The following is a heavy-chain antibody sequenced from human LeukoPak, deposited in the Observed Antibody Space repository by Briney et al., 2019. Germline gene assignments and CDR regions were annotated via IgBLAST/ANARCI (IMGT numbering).Heavy chain of an antibody. V-gene: IGHV3-33*01. Sequence: GGSLRLSCAASGFTFSSYAMHWVRQAPGKGLEWVAAIWYDGSNKYYVDSVKGRFTISRDNSKNTLSLQMNSLGAEDTAVYYCARVNYDYGAYVGAFDIWGQGTMVTVSS. CDR3: ARVNYDYGAYVGAFDI. CDR2: IWYDGSNK. J-gene: IGHJ3*02. CDR1: GFTFSSYA. D-gene: IGHD4-17*01.